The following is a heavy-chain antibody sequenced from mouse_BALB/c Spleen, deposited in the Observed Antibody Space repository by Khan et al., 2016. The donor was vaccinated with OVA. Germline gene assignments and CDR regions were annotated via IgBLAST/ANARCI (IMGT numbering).Heavy chain of an antibody. CDR3: ARRTTAYAMDY. V-gene: IGHV1-4*01. CDR2: INPRSGYT. CDR1: GYTFTSNT. D-gene: IGHD1-2*01. J-gene: IGHJ4*01. Sequence: QVQLQQSGAEPARPGASVKMSCTASGYTFTSNTMHWVKQRPGQGLEWIGYINPRSGYTNYTQKFNDKATLTADKSSSTAYMQLSSLTSEDSAVYYCARRTTAYAMDYWGQGTSVTVSS.